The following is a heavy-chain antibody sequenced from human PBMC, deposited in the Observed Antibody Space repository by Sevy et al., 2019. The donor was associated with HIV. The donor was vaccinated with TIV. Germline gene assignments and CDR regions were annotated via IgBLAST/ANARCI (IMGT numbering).Heavy chain of an antibody. Sequence: GGSLRLSCAASGFTFSSYSMNWVRQAPGKGLEWVANIKQDGSEKYYVDSVKGRFTISRDNAKNSLYLQMNSLRAEDTAVYYCARAAGGIAVAGTADYWGQGTLVTVSS. D-gene: IGHD6-19*01. CDR2: IKQDGSEK. J-gene: IGHJ4*02. CDR3: ARAAGGIAVAGTADY. CDR1: GFTFSSYS. V-gene: IGHV3-7*01.